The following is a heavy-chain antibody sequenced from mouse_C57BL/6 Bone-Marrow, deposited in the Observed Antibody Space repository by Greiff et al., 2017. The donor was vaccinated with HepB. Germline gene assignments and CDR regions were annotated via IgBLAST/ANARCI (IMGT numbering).Heavy chain of an antibody. J-gene: IGHJ1*03. Sequence: EAGGIDFSRYWMSWVRRAPGKGLEWIGEINPDSSTINYAPSLKDKFIISRDNAKNTLYLQMSKVRSEDTALYYCARYYYGSSYLYWYFDVWGTGTTVTVSS. CDR1: GIDFSRYW. D-gene: IGHD1-1*01. CDR3: ARYYYGSSYLYWYFDV. CDR2: INPDSSTI. V-gene: IGHV4-1*01.